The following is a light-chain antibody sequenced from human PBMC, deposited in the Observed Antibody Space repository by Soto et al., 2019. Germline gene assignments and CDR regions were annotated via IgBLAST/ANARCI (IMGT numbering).Light chain of an antibody. V-gene: IGKV1-39*01. Sequence: DIQMTQSPLSLSASIGDRVTITCRASQIISTYLNWYQQKPGKAPKLLIFAASSLHSGVPSRFSGSGSGTDFTFTISSLQPEDVATYYCQQSLSIPPTFGQGTKVAI. J-gene: IGKJ1*01. CDR3: QQSLSIPPT. CDR2: AAS. CDR1: QIISTY.